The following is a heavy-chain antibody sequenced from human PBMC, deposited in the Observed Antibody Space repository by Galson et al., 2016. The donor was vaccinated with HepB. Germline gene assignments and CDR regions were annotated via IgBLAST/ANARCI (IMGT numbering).Heavy chain of an antibody. D-gene: IGHD3-10*01. Sequence: SLRLSCAASGFTFSSYAMHWVRQAPGKGLEWVANIKQDGSEEYYVDSVKGRFTISRDNAKNSLYLQTNSLRAEDTAVYYCARRRGSGSHDYWGQGTLVTVSS. J-gene: IGHJ4*02. CDR3: ARRRGSGSHDY. V-gene: IGHV3-7*03. CDR2: IKQDGSEE. CDR1: GFTFSSYA.